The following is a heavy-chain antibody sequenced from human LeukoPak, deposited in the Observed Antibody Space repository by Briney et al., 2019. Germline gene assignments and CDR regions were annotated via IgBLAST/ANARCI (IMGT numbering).Heavy chain of an antibody. V-gene: IGHV3-74*01. Sequence: GGSLRLSCAASGFTFSSYWMHWVRHTPGKGLVWVSRIKGDGSSTSYADSVKGRFTISRDNSKNTLYLQMNSLRAEDTAVYYCARSRSNYYYGSGSLDYWGQGTLVTVSS. CDR3: ARSRSNYYYGSGSLDY. D-gene: IGHD3-10*01. CDR1: GFTFSSYW. J-gene: IGHJ4*02. CDR2: IKGDGSST.